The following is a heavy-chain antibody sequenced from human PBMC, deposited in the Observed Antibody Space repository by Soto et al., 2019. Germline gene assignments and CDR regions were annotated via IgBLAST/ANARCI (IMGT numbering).Heavy chain of an antibody. CDR1: GIPFSSFA. CDR3: ANRGRFYFDH. D-gene: IGHD3-10*01. Sequence: VQLLESGGGLVQPGGSLRLSCAASGIPFSSFAMGWVRQAPGKGLEWVSTINPGGDNTYYADSVKGRFTISRDNSRNTLYLQMSGLGDEDTAVYYCANRGRFYFDHWGQGTLVTVSS. J-gene: IGHJ4*02. CDR2: INPGGDNT. V-gene: IGHV3-23*01.